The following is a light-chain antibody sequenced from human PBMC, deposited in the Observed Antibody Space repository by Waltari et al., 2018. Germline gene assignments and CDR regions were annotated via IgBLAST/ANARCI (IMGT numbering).Light chain of an antibody. Sequence: QSVLTQPPSVSAAPGQTVTISCSGSSSNIGHSHVSWYQQHPGTAPKLLIYENENRPSGIPDRFSGSKSGTAATLGITGLQTGDEADYYCATWDTSLSLGGVFGGGTRLTVL. CDR1: SSNIGHSH. V-gene: IGLV1-51*02. CDR2: ENE. J-gene: IGLJ3*02. CDR3: ATWDTSLSLGGV.